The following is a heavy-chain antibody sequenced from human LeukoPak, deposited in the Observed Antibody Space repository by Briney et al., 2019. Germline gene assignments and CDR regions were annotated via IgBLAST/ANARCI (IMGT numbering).Heavy chain of an antibody. J-gene: IGHJ3*02. CDR2: IWYDGST. V-gene: IGHV3-33*01. Sequence: PGGSLRLSCAASGFTFSNYGIHSVRQSPRKGLEWGSGIWYDGSTYYTDSVKGRITISRDNSKNTLYLQMNTLGAEDTAVYYCARDRTTILSSFDIWGQGTMVTVSS. CDR3: ARDRTTILSSFDI. CDR1: GFTFSNYG. D-gene: IGHD3-9*01.